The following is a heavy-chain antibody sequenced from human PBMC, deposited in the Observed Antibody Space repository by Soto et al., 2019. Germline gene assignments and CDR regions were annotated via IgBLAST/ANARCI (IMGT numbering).Heavy chain of an antibody. V-gene: IGHV3-7*01. Sequence: EVQLVESGGGLVQPGGSLRVSCAASGFTFTSYWMSWVRQAPGKGLEWVANIKEDGSAKYYLDSVKGRFTISRDNAKNSLYLQMNSLRAEDTAVYYCAREDSYRFEYWGQGNLVTVSS. CDR3: AREDSYRFEY. CDR2: IKEDGSAK. CDR1: GFTFTSYW. J-gene: IGHJ4*02. D-gene: IGHD2-15*01.